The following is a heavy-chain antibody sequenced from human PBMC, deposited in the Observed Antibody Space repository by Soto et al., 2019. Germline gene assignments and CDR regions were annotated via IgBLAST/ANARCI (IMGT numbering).Heavy chain of an antibody. D-gene: IGHD1-1*01. J-gene: IGHJ5*02. V-gene: IGHV3-33*01. CDR1: GFTFSSYG. Sequence: PGGSLRLSCAASGFTFSSYGMHWVRQAPGKGLEWVAVIWYDGSNKYYADSVKGRFTISRDNSKNTLYLQMNSLRAEDTAVYYCARDTNWNDDWFDPWGQGTLVTVSS. CDR3: ARDTNWNDDWFDP. CDR2: IWYDGSNK.